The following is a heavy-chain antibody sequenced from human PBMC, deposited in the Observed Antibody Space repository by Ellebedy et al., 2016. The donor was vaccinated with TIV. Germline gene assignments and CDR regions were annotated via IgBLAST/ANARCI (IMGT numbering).Heavy chain of an antibody. D-gene: IGHD6-13*01. Sequence: GGSLRLXCAASGFSFSYYYMSWIRQAPGKGLEWLSYIGSTGSAIYYADSVKGRFTISRDNAKNSLFLHMNSLRAEDTAVYFCARGRGFGYGSSWVPDYWGQGTLVTVSS. V-gene: IGHV3-11*01. CDR3: ARGRGFGYGSSWVPDY. CDR1: GFSFSYYY. CDR2: IGSTGSAI. J-gene: IGHJ4*02.